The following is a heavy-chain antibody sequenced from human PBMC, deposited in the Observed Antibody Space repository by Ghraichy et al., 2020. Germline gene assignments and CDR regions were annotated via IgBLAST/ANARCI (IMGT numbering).Heavy chain of an antibody. CDR3: AREQLELHLAYYYYGMDV. CDR2: ISSSSSYI. D-gene: IGHD1-7*01. J-gene: IGHJ6*02. Sequence: GGSLRLSCAASGFTFSSYSMNWVRQAPGKGLEWVSSISSSSSYIYYADSVKGRFTISRDNAKNSLYLQMNSLRAEDTAVYYCAREQLELHLAYYYYGMDVWGQGTTVTVSS. CDR1: GFTFSSYS. V-gene: IGHV3-21*01.